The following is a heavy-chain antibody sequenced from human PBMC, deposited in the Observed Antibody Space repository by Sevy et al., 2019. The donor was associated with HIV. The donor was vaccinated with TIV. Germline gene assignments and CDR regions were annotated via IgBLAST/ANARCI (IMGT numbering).Heavy chain of an antibody. CDR1: GFTVSSNY. D-gene: IGHD6-19*01. CDR2: IYSGGST. J-gene: IGHJ4*02. CDR3: ARGGLAVALDY. V-gene: IGHV3-53*01. Sequence: GWSLRLSCAASGFTVSSNYMSWVRQAPGKGLEWVSVIYSGGSTYYADSVKGRFTISRDNSKNTLYLQMNSLSAEDTVVYYCARGGLAVALDYWCQGTLVTVSS.